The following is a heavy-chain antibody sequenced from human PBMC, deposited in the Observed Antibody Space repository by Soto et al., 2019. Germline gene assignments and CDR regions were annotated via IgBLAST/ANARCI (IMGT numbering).Heavy chain of an antibody. V-gene: IGHV4-4*02. CDR3: ASVRGGYYYAMDV. CDR2: IYHSGST. Sequence: QVQLQESGPGLVKPSGTLSLTCAVSGGSISSSNWWSWVRQPPGKGLEWIGAIYHSGSTNYNPSLKSRVTISVDESKNQFSLKLSSVTAADTAVYYCASVRGGYYYAMDVWGQGTTVTVSS. CDR1: GGSISSSNW. J-gene: IGHJ6*02. D-gene: IGHD3-10*02.